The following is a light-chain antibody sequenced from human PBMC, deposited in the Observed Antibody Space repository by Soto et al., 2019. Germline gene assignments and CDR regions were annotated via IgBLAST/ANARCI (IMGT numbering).Light chain of an antibody. V-gene: IGKV3-15*01. CDR3: QQGHNWPLT. J-gene: IGKJ2*01. CDR2: GAS. Sequence: EIVMTQSPATLSLSPGERAALSCRASQSINSELAWYQQKPGQPPRLLIYGASTRATGVPARFTGSEPGSEFTLTISGRQSEDFAVYYCQQGHNWPLTFGQGTRLEI. CDR1: QSINSE.